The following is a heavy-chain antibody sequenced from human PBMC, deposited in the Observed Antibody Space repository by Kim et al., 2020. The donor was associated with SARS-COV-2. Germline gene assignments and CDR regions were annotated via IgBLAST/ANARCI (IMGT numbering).Heavy chain of an antibody. D-gene: IGHD6-13*01. CDR1: GGSFSGYY. CDR3: ARGGMYSSSWRYYYYGMDV. J-gene: IGHJ6*02. CDR2: INHSGST. V-gene: IGHV4-34*01. Sequence: SETLSLTCAVYGGSFSGYYWSWIRQPPGKGLEWIGEINHSGSTNYNPSLKSRVTISVDTSKNQFSLKLSSVTAADTAVYYCARGGMYSSSWRYYYYGMDVWGQGTTVTVSS.